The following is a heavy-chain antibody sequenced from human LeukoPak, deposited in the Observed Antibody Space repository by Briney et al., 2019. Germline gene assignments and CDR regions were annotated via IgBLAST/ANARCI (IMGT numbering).Heavy chain of an antibody. CDR3: AKDIVVVPAAMRGYFDY. D-gene: IGHD2-2*01. J-gene: IGHJ4*02. V-gene: IGHV3-23*01. Sequence: GGSLRLSCAASGFTFSSYAMSWVRQAPGKGLEWVSAISGSGGSTYYADSVKGRFTISRDNSKNTLYLQMNSLRAEDTAVYYCAKDIVVVPAAMRGYFDYWGQGTLVTVSS. CDR2: ISGSGGST. CDR1: GFTFSSYA.